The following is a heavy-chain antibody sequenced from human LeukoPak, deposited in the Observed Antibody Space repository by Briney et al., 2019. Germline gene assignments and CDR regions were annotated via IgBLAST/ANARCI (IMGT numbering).Heavy chain of an antibody. CDR2: FSSTTNTI. V-gene: IGHV3-48*03. J-gene: IGHJ6*03. Sequence: PGGSLRLSCAASGFTFSGYEMNWVRQAPGKGLEWISYFSSTTNTIFYADSVKGRFTISRDNAKSSLHLQMTSLRAEDTAVYYCARGGSGWYSSYYYMDVWGTGTTVTISS. CDR1: GFTFSGYE. D-gene: IGHD6-19*01. CDR3: ARGGSGWYSSYYYMDV.